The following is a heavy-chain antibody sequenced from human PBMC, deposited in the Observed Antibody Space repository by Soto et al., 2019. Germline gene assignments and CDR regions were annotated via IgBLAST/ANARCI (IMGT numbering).Heavy chain of an antibody. J-gene: IGHJ6*02. CDR3: AKDRTVAGNTWEYYYGVDV. Sequence: EVQLLESGGGLVQSGGSLRLSCAASGFAFNNYAMNWVRQAPGKGLEWVSSVSNSGGSREYADSVRGRFNVSRDNSKRILYLQMDSRRAAGTAVYYCAKDRTVAGNTWEYYYGVDVWGQGTTVTVSS. D-gene: IGHD6-19*01. CDR2: VSNSGGSR. V-gene: IGHV3-23*01. CDR1: GFAFNNYA.